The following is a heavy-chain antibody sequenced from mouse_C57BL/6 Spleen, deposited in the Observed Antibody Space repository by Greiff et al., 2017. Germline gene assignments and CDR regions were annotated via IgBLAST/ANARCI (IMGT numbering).Heavy chain of an antibody. J-gene: IGHJ2*01. V-gene: IGHV1-72*01. Sequence: QVQLQQPGAELVKPGASVKLSCKASGYTFTSYWMHWVKQRPGRGLGWIGRIDPNSGGTKYNEKFKSKATLTVDKPSITAYMKLSSLTSEDSAVYYCARSGRVYFDYWGQGTTLTVSS. CDR2: IDPNSGGT. CDR3: ARSGRVYFDY. CDR1: GYTFTSYW. D-gene: IGHD6-1*01.